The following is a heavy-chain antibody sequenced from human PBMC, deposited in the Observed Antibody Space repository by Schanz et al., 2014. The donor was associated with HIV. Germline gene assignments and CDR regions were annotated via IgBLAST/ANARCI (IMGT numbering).Heavy chain of an antibody. J-gene: IGHJ4*02. V-gene: IGHV3-23*01. Sequence: EVQLLESGGGLVQPGGSLRLSCAASGFTFTSYAMSWVRQAPGKGLEWVSGISGNSGHTWYADSVKGRFTISRDNPKNMLYLQMNSLRAEDTAVYYCATDAGFWGSLFYDFDNWGQGTLVTVSS. D-gene: IGHD3-16*01. CDR2: ISGNSGHT. CDR1: GFTFTSYA. CDR3: ATDAGFWGSLFYDFDN.